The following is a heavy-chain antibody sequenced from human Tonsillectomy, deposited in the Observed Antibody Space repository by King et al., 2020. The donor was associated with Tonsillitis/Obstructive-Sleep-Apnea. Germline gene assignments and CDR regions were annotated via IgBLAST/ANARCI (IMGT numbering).Heavy chain of an antibody. Sequence: VQLVESGGGLVQPGGSLRLSCTASGFTFSTYAMTWVRQAPGKGLDWVSTISGTSRSTYFADSVKGRFTISRDNSKNTLYLQMNSLRAEDTAVYYCAKTGALAGSDDAFDIWGQETMVTVSS. J-gene: IGHJ3*02. CDR2: ISGTSRST. CDR1: GFTFSTYA. D-gene: IGHD6-19*01. CDR3: AKTGALAGSDDAFDI. V-gene: IGHV3-23*04.